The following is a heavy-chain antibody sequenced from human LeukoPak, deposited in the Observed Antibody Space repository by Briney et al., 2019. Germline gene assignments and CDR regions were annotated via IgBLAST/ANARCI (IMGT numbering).Heavy chain of an antibody. CDR3: AREAGRVVVPAAIRSTGMDV. Sequence: SVKVSCKASGGTFSSYAISWVRQAPGQGLEWMGGIIPIFGTANYAQKFQGRVTITADESTSTAYMELSSLRSEDTAVYYYAREAGRVVVPAAIRSTGMDVWGQGTTVTVSS. CDR1: GGTFSSYA. V-gene: IGHV1-69*13. D-gene: IGHD2-2*01. CDR2: IIPIFGTA. J-gene: IGHJ6*02.